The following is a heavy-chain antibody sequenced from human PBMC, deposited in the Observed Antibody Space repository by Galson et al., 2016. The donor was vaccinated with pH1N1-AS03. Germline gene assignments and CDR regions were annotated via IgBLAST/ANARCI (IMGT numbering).Heavy chain of an antibody. CDR1: GYIFTGFY. Sequence: SVKVSCKASGYIFTGFYVHWVRQAPGQGLEWMGWINPNSGVTNYAQKFQAWVTMTRDTSISTAYRELYGLKSDDTAVYYCARDPRGPCTSTTCPTAYYFGMDVWGQGTTVIVSS. D-gene: IGHD2-2*01. CDR3: ARDPRGPCTSTTCPTAYYFGMDV. J-gene: IGHJ6*02. CDR2: INPNSGVT. V-gene: IGHV1-2*04.